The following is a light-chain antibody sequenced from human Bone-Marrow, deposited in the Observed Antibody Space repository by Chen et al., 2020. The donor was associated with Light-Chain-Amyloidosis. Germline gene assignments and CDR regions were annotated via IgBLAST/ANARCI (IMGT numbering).Light chain of an antibody. CDR3: MIWYNTAWV. J-gene: IGLJ3*02. V-gene: IGLV5-45*01. CDR2: YKSDSDK. Sequence: QAVLTQPASLSASPGASARLTCTLRSGSNVATYNIYWYQQKPGSPPQYLLRYKSDSDKRQGSGVPSRFSGSKAASANAGILLISGLQSEDEADYYCMIWYNTAWVFGGGTKLTVL. CDR1: SGSNVATYN.